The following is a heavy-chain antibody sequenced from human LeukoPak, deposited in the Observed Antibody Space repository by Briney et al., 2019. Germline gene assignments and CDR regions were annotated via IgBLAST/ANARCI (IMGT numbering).Heavy chain of an antibody. CDR3: GIVGAQGYYFDY. V-gene: IGHV1-2*02. D-gene: IGHD1-26*01. CDR1: GYTFTGYY. CDR2: INPNSGGT. Sequence: ASVKVSCKASGYTFTGYYMHWVRQAPGQGLEWMGWINPNSGGTNYEQKFQGRVTMTRDTSISTAYMELSRLRSDDTAVYYCGIVGAQGYYFDYWGQGTLVTVSS. J-gene: IGHJ4*02.